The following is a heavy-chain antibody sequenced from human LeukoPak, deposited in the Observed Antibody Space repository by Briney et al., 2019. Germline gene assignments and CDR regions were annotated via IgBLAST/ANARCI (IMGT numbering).Heavy chain of an antibody. CDR1: GDSVSSNNGA. V-gene: IGHV6-1*01. CDR2: TYYRSMWYN. J-gene: IGHJ4*02. Sequence: SQTLSLTCAISGDSVSSNNGAWNWIRQSPSRDLEWLGRTYYRSMWYNDYAGSLISRITISPDTSKNQFSLQLYSVTPEDTAVYYCARDVGTTGWHTFDYWGQGTLVTVSS. CDR3: ARDVGTTGWHTFDY. D-gene: IGHD3-9*01.